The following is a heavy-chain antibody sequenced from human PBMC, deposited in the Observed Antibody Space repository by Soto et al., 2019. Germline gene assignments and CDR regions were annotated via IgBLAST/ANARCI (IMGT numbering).Heavy chain of an antibody. CDR3: AKDRLAGGFDY. V-gene: IGHV3-23*04. Sequence: DVQLVDSGGGLVQPGGSLRLSCAASGFTFSNYAMSWVRQAPGKGLEWVSLVSATAGTTYYTYSVKGRFTISRDNSRNTVYLQMNSLRADDTAVYYFAKDRLAGGFDYWGQGALGNVS. J-gene: IGHJ4*02. D-gene: IGHD3-16*01. CDR2: VSATAGTT. CDR1: GFTFSNYA.